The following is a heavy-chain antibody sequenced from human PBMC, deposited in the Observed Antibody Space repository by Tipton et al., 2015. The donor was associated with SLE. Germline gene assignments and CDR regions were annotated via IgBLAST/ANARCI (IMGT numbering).Heavy chain of an antibody. CDR1: GFRFSSYW. J-gene: IGHJ6*02. CDR3: AGGRDMDD. Sequence: SLRLSCAASGFRFSSYWMTWVRQAPGKGLEWVANIKQDGYATDYVDSVKGRFTISRDNMKNSLYLQMNSLRAEDTAVYYCAGGRDMDDWGQGTTVTVSS. V-gene: IGHV3-7*01. CDR2: IKQDGYAT.